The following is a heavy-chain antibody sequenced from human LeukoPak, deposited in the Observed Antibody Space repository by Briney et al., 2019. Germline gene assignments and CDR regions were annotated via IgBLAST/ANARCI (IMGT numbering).Heavy chain of an antibody. CDR3: AELGITMIGGV. CDR2: ISSSGSTI. CDR1: GFTFSTYA. J-gene: IGHJ6*04. Sequence: PGGSLRLSCAASGFTFSTYAMTWVRQAPGKGLEWVSYISSSGSTIYYADSVKGRFTISRDNAKNSLYLQMNSLRAEDTAVYYCAELGITMIGGVWGKGTTVTISS. D-gene: IGHD3-10*02. V-gene: IGHV3-48*03.